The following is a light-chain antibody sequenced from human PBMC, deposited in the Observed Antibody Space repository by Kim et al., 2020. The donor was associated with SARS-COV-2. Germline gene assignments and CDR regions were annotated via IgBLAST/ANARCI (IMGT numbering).Light chain of an antibody. CDR1: SSDVGGYNY. J-gene: IGLJ1*01. Sequence: GKSITNSCTGTSSDVGGYNYVSWYQQHPGKAPNLMIYEVSKRPSGLSYRFSGSKSGNMASLTISGLQAEDEGDYYCSSYTSSNTYVFGTGTKVTVL. V-gene: IGLV2-14*01. CDR3: SSYTSSNTYV. CDR2: EVS.